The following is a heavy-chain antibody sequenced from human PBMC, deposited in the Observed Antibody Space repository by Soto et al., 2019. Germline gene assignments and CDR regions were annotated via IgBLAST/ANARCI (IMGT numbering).Heavy chain of an antibody. J-gene: IGHJ5*02. D-gene: IGHD5-12*01. CDR1: GGSISSGGYY. CDR3: AREEGGGYDHRWFDP. V-gene: IGHV4-31*03. Sequence: QVQLQESGPGLVKPSQTLSLTCTVSGGSISSGGYYWSWIRQHPGKGLEWIGYIYYSGSTYYNPSLKSRVTISVDTTKNQFSLKLSSVTAADTAVYYCAREEGGGYDHRWFDPWGQGTLVTVSS. CDR2: IYYSGST.